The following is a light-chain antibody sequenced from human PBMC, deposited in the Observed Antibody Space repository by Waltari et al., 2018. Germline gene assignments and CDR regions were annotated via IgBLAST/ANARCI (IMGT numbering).Light chain of an antibody. CDR2: EVY. CDR3: MQSIQLPYT. J-gene: IGKJ2*01. CDR1: QSLLYSPDGHYR. Sequence: DIVMTQSPLSLPVTPGEPASISCRSSQSLLYSPDGHYRLDWYLQKPGQPPQLLIYEVYNRFSGVADRFSGSGSGTDFTLKISRVEAEDVGVYYCMQSIQLPYTFGQGTKLEIK. V-gene: IGKV2D-29*01.